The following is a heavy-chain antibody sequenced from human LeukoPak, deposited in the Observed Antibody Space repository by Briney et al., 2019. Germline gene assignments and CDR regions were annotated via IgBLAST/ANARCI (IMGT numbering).Heavy chain of an antibody. V-gene: IGHV1-2*02. J-gene: IGHJ4*02. Sequence: GASVKVSCKASGYTFTGYYMHWVRQAPGQGLEWMGWINPNSGGTNYAQKFQGRVTMTRDTSISTAYMELSRLRSDDTAVYYCARVLRYDFWSGYYSCWGQGTLVTVSS. CDR1: GYTFTGYY. D-gene: IGHD3-3*01. CDR3: ARVLRYDFWSGYYSC. CDR2: INPNSGGT.